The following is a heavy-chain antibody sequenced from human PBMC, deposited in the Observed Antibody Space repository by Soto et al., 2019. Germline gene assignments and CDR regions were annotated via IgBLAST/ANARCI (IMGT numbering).Heavy chain of an antibody. V-gene: IGHV3-23*01. CDR1: GFTFSSYA. J-gene: IGHJ6*02. CDR2: ISGNGAST. CDR3: AKDSGYDTSGYFHWGDYGMDV. Sequence: GGSLRLSCEGSGFTFSSYAMSWVRQAPGRGLEWVSGISGNGASTYYADSVKGRFTLSRDNSKNTLYLEVNSLRAEDTAVYYCAKDSGYDTSGYFHWGDYGMDVWGQGTTVTVSS. D-gene: IGHD3-22*01.